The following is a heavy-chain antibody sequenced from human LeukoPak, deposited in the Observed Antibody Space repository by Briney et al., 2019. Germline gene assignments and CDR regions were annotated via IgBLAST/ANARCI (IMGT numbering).Heavy chain of an antibody. D-gene: IGHD2-21*02. J-gene: IGHJ4*02. CDR3: ARGHSDLDY. V-gene: IGHV1-2*02. CDR2: NDPNSGGT. Sequence: GASVKVSCKASGYTSTGYYLHWVRRAPGQGLEWMGWNDPNSGGTNYAQKFQGRVTMTRDTSISTAYMELSRLRSDDTAVYYCARGHSDLDYWGQGTLVTVSS. CDR1: GYTSTGYY.